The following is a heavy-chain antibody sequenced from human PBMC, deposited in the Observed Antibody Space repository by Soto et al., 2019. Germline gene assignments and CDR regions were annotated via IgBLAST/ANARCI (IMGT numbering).Heavy chain of an antibody. CDR2: IYSGGST. V-gene: IGHV3-53*01. CDR1: GFTVSNNY. J-gene: IGHJ4*02. CDR3: ATGPRIAAQRYFDY. D-gene: IGHD6-6*01. Sequence: EVQLVESGGGLIQPGGSLRLSCAASGFTVSNNYLNWVRQAPGKGLEWVSVIYSGGSTYYADSVKGRFTISRDNSKNTLYLQMNSLRAEDTAVYYCATGPRIAAQRYFDYWGQGTLVTVSS.